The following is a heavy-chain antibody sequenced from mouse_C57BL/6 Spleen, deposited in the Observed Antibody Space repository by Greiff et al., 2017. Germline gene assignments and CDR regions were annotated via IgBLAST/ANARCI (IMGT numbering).Heavy chain of an antibody. V-gene: IGHV1-82*01. CDR2: IYPGDGDT. CDR1: GYAFSSSW. CDR3: ARGSYFDY. J-gene: IGHJ2*01. Sequence: VQLQQSGPELVKPGASVKFSCKASGYAFSSSWMNWVKQRPGKGLEWIGRIYPGDGDTNYNGKFKGKATLTADKSSSTAYMQLSSLTSEDSAVYFCARGSYFDYWGQGTTLTVSS.